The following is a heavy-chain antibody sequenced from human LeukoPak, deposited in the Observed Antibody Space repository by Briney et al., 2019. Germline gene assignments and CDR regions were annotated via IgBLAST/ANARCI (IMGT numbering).Heavy chain of an antibody. D-gene: IGHD3-22*01. CDR1: GYTFTGYY. CDR3: ASDYDSSGYNYYYYYYMDV. Sequence: ASVKVSCKASGYTFTGYYMHWVRQAPGQGLEWMGWINPNSGGTNYAQKFQGRVTMTRDTSISTAYVELSRLRSDDTAVYYCASDYDSSGYNYYYYYYMDVWGKGTTVTVSS. V-gene: IGHV1-2*02. J-gene: IGHJ6*03. CDR2: INPNSGGT.